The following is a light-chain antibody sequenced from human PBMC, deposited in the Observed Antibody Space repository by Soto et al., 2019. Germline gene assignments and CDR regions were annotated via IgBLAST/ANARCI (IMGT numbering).Light chain of an antibody. CDR3: QQSYSIPQA. Sequence: DIQMTQSPSSLSASVGDRVTITCRASQSISSYLNCYQQKPGEAPKLLIYAASSLHSGVPSRFSGSGSGTDFNLGMSSLQPEDFATYYCQQSYSIPQAFGQGTKMDIK. V-gene: IGKV1-39*01. J-gene: IGKJ1*01. CDR2: AAS. CDR1: QSISSY.